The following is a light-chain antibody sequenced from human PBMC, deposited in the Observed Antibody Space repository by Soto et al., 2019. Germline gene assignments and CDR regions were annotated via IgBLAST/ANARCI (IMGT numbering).Light chain of an antibody. CDR2: AAS. CDR1: QGISNY. J-gene: IGKJ1*01. CDR3: QKYDSVPT. V-gene: IGKV1-27*01. Sequence: DLQMTQSPSSLSSSLGDRVTITCRASQGISNYLAWYQQKPGKVPKLLIYAASTLQSGVPFRLSGSGSGTDFTLTISSLQPDDVATYYCQKYDSVPTFGQGTKVDIK.